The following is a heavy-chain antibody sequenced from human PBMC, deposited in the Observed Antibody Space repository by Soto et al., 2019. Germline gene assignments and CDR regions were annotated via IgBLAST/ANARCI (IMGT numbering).Heavy chain of an antibody. CDR2: TYYRSKWYN. CDR1: GDSVSSKSAA. D-gene: IGHD4-4*01. Sequence: SQTLSLTCAISGDSVSSKSAAWNWIRQSPSRGLEWLGRTYYRSKWYNDYAVSVKSRININPDTSKNQFSLQLSSVTAEGTAVYYCARWATVTTKSHYYGMDVWGQGTTVTVSS. CDR3: ARWATVTTKSHYYGMDV. V-gene: IGHV6-1*01. J-gene: IGHJ6*02.